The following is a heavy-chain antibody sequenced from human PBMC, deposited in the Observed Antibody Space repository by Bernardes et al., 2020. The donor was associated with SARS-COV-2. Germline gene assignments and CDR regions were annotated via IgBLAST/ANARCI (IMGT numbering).Heavy chain of an antibody. Sequence: ETLSLTCTVSGGSISSSSYYWGWTRQPPGKGLEGIGSIYYRGSTYYNPSLKSRVTISVDTSKNQFSLKLSSVTAADTAVYYCAGEWYSSSSYYGMDVWGQGTTVTVSS. D-gene: IGHD6-13*01. CDR3: AGEWYSSSSYYGMDV. V-gene: IGHV4-39*02. J-gene: IGHJ6*02. CDR1: GGSISSSSYY. CDR2: IYYRGST.